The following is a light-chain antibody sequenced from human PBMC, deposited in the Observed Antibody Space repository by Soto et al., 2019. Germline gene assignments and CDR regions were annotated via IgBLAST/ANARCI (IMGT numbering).Light chain of an antibody. CDR2: SNA. CDR3: AAWDDSLKAML. Sequence: QSVLTQPPSASGTPGQTVTISCSGSGSNIGENAVNWCQHLPGTAPQLLIYSNALRPSGVPHRFSGSKSGTAGSLAISGLQSEDEAHYYCAAWDDSLKAMLFGGGTQLTVL. J-gene: IGLJ3*02. CDR1: GSNIGENA. V-gene: IGLV1-44*01.